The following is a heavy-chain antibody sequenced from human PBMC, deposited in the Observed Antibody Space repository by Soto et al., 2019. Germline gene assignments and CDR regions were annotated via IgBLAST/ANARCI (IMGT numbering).Heavy chain of an antibody. CDR3: AREFGITVTPSFDY. Sequence: QVQLVESGGGVVQPGRSLRLSCAASGFTFSSYAMHWVRQAPGKGLEWVAVISYDGSNKYHADSVKGRFTISRDNSKNTLCLQLNSLRAEDTAVYYCAREFGITVTPSFDYWGQGTLVTVSS. J-gene: IGHJ4*02. V-gene: IGHV3-30-3*01. D-gene: IGHD4-17*01. CDR2: ISYDGSNK. CDR1: GFTFSSYA.